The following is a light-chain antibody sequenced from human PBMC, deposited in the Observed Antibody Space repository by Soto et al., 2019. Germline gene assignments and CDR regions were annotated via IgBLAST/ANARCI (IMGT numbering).Light chain of an antibody. CDR1: QSVSSN. CDR2: GAS. V-gene: IGKV3D-15*01. Sequence: EIVIAQSPATLSLSPPGRATLSCMASQSVSSNLAWYQQKPGQAPRLLIYGASTRATGIPARFSGSGSGTDFTLTISSLQAEDVAVYYCQQYYNTPWTFGQGTKVDIK. CDR3: QQYYNTPWT. J-gene: IGKJ1*01.